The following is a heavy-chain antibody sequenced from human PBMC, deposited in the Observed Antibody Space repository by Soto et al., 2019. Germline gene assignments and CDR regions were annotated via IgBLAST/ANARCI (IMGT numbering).Heavy chain of an antibody. CDR2: INHSGST. J-gene: IGHJ4*02. Sequence: QVQLQQWGAGLLKPSETLSLTCAVYGGSFSGYYWSWIRQPPGKGLEWIGEINHSGSTNYNPSLKSRVTISVDTSKNQFSLKLSSVTAADTAVYYCARVRRPTGYTIDYWGQGTLVTVSS. CDR1: GGSFSGYY. D-gene: IGHD6-25*01. CDR3: ARVRRPTGYTIDY. V-gene: IGHV4-34*01.